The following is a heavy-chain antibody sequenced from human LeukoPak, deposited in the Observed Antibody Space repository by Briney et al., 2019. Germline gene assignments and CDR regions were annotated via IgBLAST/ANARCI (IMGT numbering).Heavy chain of an antibody. CDR1: GDSISSYY. J-gene: IGHJ4*02. D-gene: IGHD6-13*01. Sequence: SETLSLTCTVSGDSISSYYWSWLRQPPGKGLEWIGYIYYSGGTNYNPSLKSRVTILVDTSKNQFSLKLSSVTAADTAVYYCARHPGIAAAGDYWGQGTLVTVSS. CDR3: ARHPGIAAAGDY. CDR2: IYYSGGT. V-gene: IGHV4-59*08.